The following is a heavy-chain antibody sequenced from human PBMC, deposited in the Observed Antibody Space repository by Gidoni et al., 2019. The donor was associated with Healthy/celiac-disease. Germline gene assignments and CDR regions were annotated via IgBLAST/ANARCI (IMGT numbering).Heavy chain of an antibody. D-gene: IGHD3-22*01. V-gene: IGHV3-9*01. CDR2: ISWNSCSR. Sequence: EVTLVESGGGLVQPGRYSRLSCAASGCTFDDYAMNWVRQAPGKGRGWVAGISWNSCSRGYADSVEGRFTISRDNAKNSLYLQMNSLRAEDTALYYCAKDLDYDSSGYYYSHAFDIWCQGTMVTVSS. CDR1: GCTFDDYA. J-gene: IGHJ3*02. CDR3: AKDLDYDSSGYYYSHAFDI.